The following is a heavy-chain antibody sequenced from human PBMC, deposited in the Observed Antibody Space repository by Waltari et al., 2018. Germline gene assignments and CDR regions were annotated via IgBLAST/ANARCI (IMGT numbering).Heavy chain of an antibody. J-gene: IGHJ4*02. CDR2: IKREIDGGTA. CDR3: VRESFGNDI. Sequence: EVQLVESGGGLVKPGESLRLSCVGSGYPFNDAWMSWVRQAPGKGLEWVGRIKREIDGGTAEYVESVKDRLTIARNDSKNTLYLQMNSLKSEDSAVYFCVRESFGNDIWGQGTLVTVSS. V-gene: IGHV3-15*01. D-gene: IGHD3-10*01. CDR1: GYPFNDAW.